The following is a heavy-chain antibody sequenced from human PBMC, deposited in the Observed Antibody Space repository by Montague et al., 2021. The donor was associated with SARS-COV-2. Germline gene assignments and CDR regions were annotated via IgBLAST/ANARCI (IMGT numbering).Heavy chain of an antibody. CDR3: ARRLGDSSGPPLDY. J-gene: IGHJ4*02. Sequence: QSGAEVKKPGESLKISCQLFGYTFTSYWIGWVRQMPGKGLEWMGXXYPDDSDTRYGPSFQGQVTISADKSIGTAYLQWSSLKASDTAMYYCARRLGDSSGPPLDYWGQGTLVTVSS. CDR1: GYTFTSYW. V-gene: IGHV5-51*03. CDR2: XYPDDSDT. D-gene: IGHD3-22*01.